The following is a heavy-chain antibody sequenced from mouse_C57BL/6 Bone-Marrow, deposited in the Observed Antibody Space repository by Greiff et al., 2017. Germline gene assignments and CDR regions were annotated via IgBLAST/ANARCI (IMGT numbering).Heavy chain of an antibody. CDR1: GFTFSDYG. D-gene: IGHD1-1*01. V-gene: IGHV5-17*01. CDR3: ARLYYGSNYYAMDY. Sequence: EVQLVESGGGLVKPGGSLKLSCAASGFTFSDYGMHWVRQAPEKGLEWVAYISSGSSTIYYADTVKGRFTISRDNAKNTLVLQMTSLRSEDTAMYYCARLYYGSNYYAMDYWGQGTSVTVSS. CDR2: ISSGSSTI. J-gene: IGHJ4*01.